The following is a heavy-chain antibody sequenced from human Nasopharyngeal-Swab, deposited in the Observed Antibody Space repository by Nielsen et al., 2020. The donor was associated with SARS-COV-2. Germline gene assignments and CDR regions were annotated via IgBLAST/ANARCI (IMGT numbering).Heavy chain of an antibody. J-gene: IGHJ4*02. D-gene: IGHD3-10*01. CDR1: GFTFSSYA. CDR3: ARVSYYYGSGDY. Sequence: ESLKISCAASGFTFSSYAMSWVRQAPGKGLEWVSAISGSGGSTYYADSVKGRFTISRDNSKNTLYLQMNSLRAEDTAVYYCARVSYYYGSGDYWGQGTLVTVSS. V-gene: IGHV3-23*01. CDR2: ISGSGGST.